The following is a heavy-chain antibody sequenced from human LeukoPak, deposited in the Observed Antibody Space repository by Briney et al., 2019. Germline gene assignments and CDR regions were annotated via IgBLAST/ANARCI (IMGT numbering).Heavy chain of an antibody. V-gene: IGHV3-30*04. CDR3: AMGVSSSWYLDY. Sequence: SCKASGYTFTGYYMHWVRQAPGKGLEWVAVISYDGSNKYYADSVKGRFTISRDNSENTLYLQMNSLRTEDTGVYYCAMGVSSSWYLDYWGQGTLVTVSS. J-gene: IGHJ4*02. CDR1: GYTFTGYY. CDR2: ISYDGSNK. D-gene: IGHD6-13*01.